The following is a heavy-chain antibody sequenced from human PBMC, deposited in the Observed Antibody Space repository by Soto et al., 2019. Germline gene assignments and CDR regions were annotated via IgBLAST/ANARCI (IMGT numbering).Heavy chain of an antibody. CDR3: AKDDYPGITGTMGY. D-gene: IGHD1-7*01. J-gene: IGHJ4*02. V-gene: IGHV3-23*01. CDR1: GFTFSSYA. Sequence: GGSLRLSCAASGFTFSSYAMSWVRQAPGKGLEWVSAISGSGGSTYYADSVKGRFTISRDNSKNTLYLQMNSLRAEDTAVYYCAKDDYPGITGTMGYWGQGTLVTVSS. CDR2: ISGSGGST.